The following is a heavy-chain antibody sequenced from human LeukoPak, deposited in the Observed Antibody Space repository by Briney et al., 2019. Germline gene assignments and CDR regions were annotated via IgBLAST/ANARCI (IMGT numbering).Heavy chain of an antibody. CDR3: ALLCSPPRCGDY. J-gene: IGHJ4*02. Sequence: AGGSLRLSCAASGFTVSTNYMSWVRQAPGKGLEWVSIIYTGGNTYYADSVKGRFTISRDNAKNSLYLQMNSLRAEDTAVYYCALLCSPPRCGDYWGQGTLVTVSS. CDR2: IYTGGNT. V-gene: IGHV3-53*01. CDR1: GFTVSTNY. D-gene: IGHD2-2*01.